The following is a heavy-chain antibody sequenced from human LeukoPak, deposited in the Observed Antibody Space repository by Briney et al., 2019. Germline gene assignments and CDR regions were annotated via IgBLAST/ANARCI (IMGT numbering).Heavy chain of an antibody. V-gene: IGHV4-4*02. D-gene: IGHD3-10*01. CDR1: GGSLSSSNW. CDR3: AGGEGDTRPSSYYHGMDV. J-gene: IGHJ6*04. CDR2: LYHSGST. Sequence: SETLCLTCAVSGGSLSSSNWWSWVRQPPGKGLEGIGELYHSGSTNYNPSLKRRVAISVDNSKNQFYLKLSSVTAADTAVYYCAGGEGDTRPSSYYHGMDVWGEGTTVTVSS.